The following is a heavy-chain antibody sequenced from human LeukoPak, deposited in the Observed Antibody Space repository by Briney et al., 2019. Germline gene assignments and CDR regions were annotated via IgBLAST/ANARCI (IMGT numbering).Heavy chain of an antibody. J-gene: IGHJ4*02. V-gene: IGHV4-59*11. Sequence: SETLSLTCTVSGGRINNHYWTWIRQPPGKGLEGLGYIYYSGTTNYNPSLRSRVTISIDTSKNQFSLKMSSVTAADTAVYYCARDLMGASHFDYWGQGTLVTVSS. CDR3: ARDLMGASHFDY. D-gene: IGHD4/OR15-4a*01. CDR1: GGRINNHY. CDR2: IYYSGTT.